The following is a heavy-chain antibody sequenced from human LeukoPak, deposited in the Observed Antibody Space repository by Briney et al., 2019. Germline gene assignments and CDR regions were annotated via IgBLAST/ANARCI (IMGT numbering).Heavy chain of an antibody. J-gene: IGHJ6*03. CDR1: GGSFSSYA. V-gene: IGHV1-69*05. CDR2: IIPIFGTA. D-gene: IGHD6-19*01. Sequence: SVKVSCKASGGSFSSYAISWVRQAPGQGVEWMGRIIPIFGTAHYAQKFQGRVTITTDESTSTAYMELSSLRSEDTAMYYCAREDSSGWSADYMDVWGKGTAVTVSS. CDR3: AREDSSGWSADYMDV.